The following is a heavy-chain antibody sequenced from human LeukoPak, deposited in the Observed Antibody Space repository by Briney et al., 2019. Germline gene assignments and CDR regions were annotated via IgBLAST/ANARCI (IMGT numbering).Heavy chain of an antibody. Sequence: SVKVSCKASGYTFTDYSMHWVRQAPGQGLEWMGWINPNSGGTNYTQKFQGRVTMTRDTSISTAYMELISLRSDDTAVYYCASGMEGWYFDLWGRGTLVTVSS. V-gene: IGHV1-2*02. CDR2: INPNSGGT. CDR3: ASGMEGWYFDL. D-gene: IGHD3-3*01. CDR1: GYTFTDYS. J-gene: IGHJ2*01.